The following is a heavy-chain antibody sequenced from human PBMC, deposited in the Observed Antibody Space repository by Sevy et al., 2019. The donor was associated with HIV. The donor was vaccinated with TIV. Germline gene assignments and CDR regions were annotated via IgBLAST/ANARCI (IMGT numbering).Heavy chain of an antibody. CDR2: LFPGNSDV. CDR1: GYSFTAYW. V-gene: IGHV5-51*01. Sequence: GESLKISCKASGYSFTAYWIGWVRHMPGKGLAWMGILFPGNSDVRSFQGHVTVSVDKSVNTAYLQWDSRKASDSAIYYCARGGHLPLDAFDLWGQGTVVTVSS. D-gene: IGHD2-15*01. CDR3: ARGGHLPLDAFDL. J-gene: IGHJ3*01.